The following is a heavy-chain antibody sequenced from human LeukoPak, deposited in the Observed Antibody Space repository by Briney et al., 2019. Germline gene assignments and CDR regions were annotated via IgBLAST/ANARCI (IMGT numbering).Heavy chain of an antibody. J-gene: IGHJ4*02. V-gene: IGHV4-31*03. CDR1: GDSISSRDYY. Sequence: SQTLSLTCTVSGDSISSRDYYWTWIRQHPGKGLEWIGYISYSGSTYYNPSLKSRLTISRDTSMNQFSLSLTSVTAADTAVYYCSRSSGSRDPQDYWGQGTLVTVSS. D-gene: IGHD2-2*01. CDR2: ISYSGST. CDR3: SRSSGSRDPQDY.